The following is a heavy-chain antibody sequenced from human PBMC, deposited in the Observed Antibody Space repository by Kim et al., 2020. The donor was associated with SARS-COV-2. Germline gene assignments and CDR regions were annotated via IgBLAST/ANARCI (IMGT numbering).Heavy chain of an antibody. CDR2: IKQDGSEK. Sequence: GGSLRLSCAASGFTFSSYWMSWVRQAPGKGLEWVANIKQDGSEKYYVDSVKGRFTISRDNAKNSLYLQMNSLRAEDTAVYYCAGGGYSYGYLYYGMDVWGQGTTVTVSS. CDR3: AGGGYSYGYLYYGMDV. CDR1: GFTFSSYW. V-gene: IGHV3-7*01. D-gene: IGHD5-18*01. J-gene: IGHJ6*02.